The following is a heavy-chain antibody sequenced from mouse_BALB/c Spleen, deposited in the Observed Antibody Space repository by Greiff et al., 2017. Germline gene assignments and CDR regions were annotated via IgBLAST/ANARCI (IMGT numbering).Heavy chain of an antibody. Sequence: VQLKESGAELVKPGASVKLSCTASGFNIKDTYMHWVKQRPEQGLEWIGRIDPANGNTKYDPKFQGKATITADTSSNTAYLQLSSLTSEDTAVYYCARGLRPFAYWGQGTLVTVSA. D-gene: IGHD1-2*01. CDR2: IDPANGNT. V-gene: IGHV14-3*02. CDR3: ARGLRPFAY. J-gene: IGHJ3*01. CDR1: GFNIKDTY.